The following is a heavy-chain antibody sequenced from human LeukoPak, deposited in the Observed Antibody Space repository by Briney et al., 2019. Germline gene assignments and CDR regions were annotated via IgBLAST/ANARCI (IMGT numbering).Heavy chain of an antibody. J-gene: IGHJ6*02. CDR1: GFTFSSYS. CDR2: ISSSSSTYI. V-gene: IGHV3-21*05. CDR3: ARDLRELRTYYGMDV. Sequence: GGSLRLSCAASGFTFSSYSMNWVRQAPGKGLEWVSYISSSSSTYIYYADSVKGRFTISRDNAKNSLYLQMNSLRAVDTAVYYCARDLRELRTYYGMDVWGQGTTVTVSS. D-gene: IGHD1-7*01.